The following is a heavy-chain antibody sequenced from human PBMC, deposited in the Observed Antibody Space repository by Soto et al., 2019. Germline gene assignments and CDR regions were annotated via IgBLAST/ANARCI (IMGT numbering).Heavy chain of an antibody. J-gene: IGHJ5*02. CDR1: GSSSSGSTDY. D-gene: IGHD1-1*01. CDR2: LYYSGSI. Sequence: QLQLQESGPGLVKPSETLSLTCTVSGSSSSGSTDYRGWIRQTPGMGPGSIGSLYYSGSISYDPSLRSRVTLSEDTSKSQLSLRLTSVTASDTAVYYCARNTSRMMPTTGRINWFDPWGQGTLVTVSP. CDR3: ARNTSRMMPTTGRINWFDP. V-gene: IGHV4-39*01.